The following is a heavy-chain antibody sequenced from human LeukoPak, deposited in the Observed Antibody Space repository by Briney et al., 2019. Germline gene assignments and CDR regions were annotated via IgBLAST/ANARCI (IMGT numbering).Heavy chain of an antibody. CDR3: ARTTGGVVVPAAIGYYYYMDV. CDR2: INPNSGGT. D-gene: IGHD2-2*01. CDR1: GYTFTGYY. V-gene: IGHV1-2*02. Sequence: ASVKVSCKASGYTFTGYYMHWVRQAPGQGLEWMGWINPNSGGTNYAQKFQGRVTMTRDTSISTAYMELSRLRSDDTAVYYCARTTGGVVVPAAIGYYYYMDVWGKGTTVTVSS. J-gene: IGHJ6*03.